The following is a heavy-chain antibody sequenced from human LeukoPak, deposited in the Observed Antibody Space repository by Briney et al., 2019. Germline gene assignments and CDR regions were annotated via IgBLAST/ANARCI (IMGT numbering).Heavy chain of an antibody. Sequence: ASVKVSCTASGYAFTSYDFNWVRQATGQGLEWMGWMNPNSGNTGYAQKFQGRVTIARNTSTSTAYMELSSLRSEDTDVYYCARERRSSWSNRGLDYWGQGTLVTVSS. V-gene: IGHV1-8*01. CDR3: ARERRSSWSNRGLDY. J-gene: IGHJ4*02. D-gene: IGHD6-13*01. CDR2: MNPNSGNT. CDR1: GYAFTSYD.